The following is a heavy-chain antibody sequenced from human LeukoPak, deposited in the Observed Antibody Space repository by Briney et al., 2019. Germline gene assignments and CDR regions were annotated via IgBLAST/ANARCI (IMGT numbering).Heavy chain of an antibody. D-gene: IGHD3-3*01. J-gene: IGHJ6*02. Sequence: GRSLRLSCAASGFTFDDYAMHWVRQAPGKGLEWVSGISWNSGSIGYADSVKGRFTISRDNAKNSLYLQMNSLRAEDTALYYCANDETIFGQYYYGMDVWGQGTTVTVSS. V-gene: IGHV3-9*01. CDR1: GFTFDDYA. CDR2: ISWNSGSI. CDR3: ANDETIFGQYYYGMDV.